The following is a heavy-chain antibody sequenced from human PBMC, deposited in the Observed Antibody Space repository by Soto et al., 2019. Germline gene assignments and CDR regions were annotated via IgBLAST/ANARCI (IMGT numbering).Heavy chain of an antibody. V-gene: IGHV1-3*01. J-gene: IGHJ4*02. CDR2: INAGNGNT. Sequence: QVQLVQSGAEVKKPGASVKVSCKASGYSFTSYAMHWVRQAPGQRLEWMGWINAGNGNTKYSQKFQGRVTITGDTPARTAYMQLSSLRSEDTAVYYCAKSSSWYMFDYWGQGTRVTVSS. D-gene: IGHD6-13*01. CDR3: AKSSSWYMFDY. CDR1: GYSFTSYA.